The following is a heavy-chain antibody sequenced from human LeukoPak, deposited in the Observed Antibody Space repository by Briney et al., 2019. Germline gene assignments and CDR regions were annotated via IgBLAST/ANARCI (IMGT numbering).Heavy chain of an antibody. Sequence: SETLSLTCTVSGYSISSGYYWGWIRQPPGKGLEWIGSIYHSGSTYYNPSLKSRVTISVDTSKNQFSLKLSSVTAADTAVYYCAREGWSSGWSGASFDYWGQGTLVTVSS. D-gene: IGHD6-19*01. CDR2: IYHSGST. CDR3: AREGWSSGWSGASFDY. V-gene: IGHV4-38-2*02. CDR1: GYSISSGYY. J-gene: IGHJ4*02.